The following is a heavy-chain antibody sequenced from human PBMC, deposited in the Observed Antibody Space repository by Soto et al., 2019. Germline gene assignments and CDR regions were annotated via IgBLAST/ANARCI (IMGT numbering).Heavy chain of an antibody. V-gene: IGHV3-11*06. D-gene: IGHD4-17*01. CDR3: ASHDYGGPRASFDY. CDR2: ISSDSSHT. CDR1: GFTFSDYY. J-gene: IGHJ4*02. Sequence: GGSLRLSCAASGFTFSDYYMSWIRQAPGKGLEWVSYISSDSSHTNYADSVKGRFTISRDNAKNSLYLQMNSLTAEDTAVYYCASHDYGGPRASFDYWGQGALVTVSS.